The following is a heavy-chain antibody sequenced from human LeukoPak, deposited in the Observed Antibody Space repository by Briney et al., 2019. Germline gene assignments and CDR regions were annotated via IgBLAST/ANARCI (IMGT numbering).Heavy chain of an antibody. CDR2: ISSSSNYI. CDR1: GFTFSSYS. CDR3: AREFYYDSSGDDAFDI. Sequence: PGGSLRLSCAASGFTFSSYSMSWVRQAPGKGLEWVSSISSSSNYIYYADSVKGRFTISRDNAKNSVYLRMNSPRAEDTAVYYCAREFYYDSSGDDAFDIWGQGTMVTVSS. V-gene: IGHV3-21*01. J-gene: IGHJ3*02. D-gene: IGHD3-22*01.